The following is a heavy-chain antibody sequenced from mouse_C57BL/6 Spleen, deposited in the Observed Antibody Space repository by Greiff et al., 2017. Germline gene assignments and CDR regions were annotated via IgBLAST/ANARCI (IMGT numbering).Heavy chain of an antibody. Sequence: QVQLQQSGAELVKPGASVKLSCKASGYSFTGYWMHWVKQRPGQGLEWLGMIHPNSGSTNYNEKFKSKATLTVDKSSSTSYMQLSSLTSEDSAVYYCAREAYYSNYVRAMDYWGQGTSVTVSS. CDR2: IHPNSGST. D-gene: IGHD2-5*01. V-gene: IGHV1-64*01. CDR3: AREAYYSNYVRAMDY. CDR1: GYSFTGYW. J-gene: IGHJ4*01.